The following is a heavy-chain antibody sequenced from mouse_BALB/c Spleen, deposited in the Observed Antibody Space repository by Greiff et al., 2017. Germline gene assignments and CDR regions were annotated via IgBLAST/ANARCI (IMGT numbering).Heavy chain of an antibody. D-gene: IGHD4-1*01. Sequence: QVQLKQPGAELVRPGASVKLSCKASGYTFTSYWINWVKQRPGQGLEWIGNIYPSDSYTNYNQKFKDKATLTVDKSSSTAYMQLSSPTSEDSAVYYCARNWERYYAMDYWGQGTSVTVSS. CDR2: IYPSDSYT. CDR1: GYTFTSYW. CDR3: ARNWERYYAMDY. V-gene: IGHV1-69*02. J-gene: IGHJ4*01.